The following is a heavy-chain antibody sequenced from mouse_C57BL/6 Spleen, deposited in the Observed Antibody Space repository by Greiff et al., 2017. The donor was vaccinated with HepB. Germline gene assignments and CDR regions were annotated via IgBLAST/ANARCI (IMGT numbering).Heavy chain of an antibody. V-gene: IGHV1-18*01. D-gene: IGHD1-1*01. J-gene: IGHJ3*01. CDR2: INPNNGGT. CDR1: GYTFTDYN. CDR3: ARVDYYGSSFPFAY. Sequence: EVQLQQSGPELVKPGASVKIPCKASGYTFTDYNMDWVKQSHGKSLEWIGDINPNNGGTIYNQKFKGKATLTVDKSSSTAYMELRSLTSEDTAVYYCARVDYYGSSFPFAYWGQGTLVTVSA.